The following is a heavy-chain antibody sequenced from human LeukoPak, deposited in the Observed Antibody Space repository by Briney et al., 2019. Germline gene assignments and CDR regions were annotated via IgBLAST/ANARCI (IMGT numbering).Heavy chain of an antibody. CDR3: ARDSSGYQ. J-gene: IGHJ4*02. V-gene: IGHV3-7*01. CDR2: IKEDGSEK. D-gene: IGHD3-22*01. CDR1: GFTFSTYW. Sequence: GGSLRLSCAASGFTFSTYWMSWVRQAPGKGLEWVANIKEDGSEKYYGDSVKGRFTISRDNPKNSLYLEMNSLRVEDTAVYYCARDSSGYQWGQGTLVTVSS.